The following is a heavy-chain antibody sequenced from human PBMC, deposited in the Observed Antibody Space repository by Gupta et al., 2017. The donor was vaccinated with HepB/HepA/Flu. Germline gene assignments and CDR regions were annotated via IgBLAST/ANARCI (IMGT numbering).Heavy chain of an antibody. Sequence: VQLGESGGGVVQPGKSLRLACEPSGFPFSVYGMHWVRQAPGKGLEWVAIIGHDGTYKVYADSVKGRFTISRDNSKNTLFLEMDRLTAEDTAMYFCARDLETGRYVDYWGQGTLVIVAS. D-gene: IGHD2-2*01. CDR3: ARDLETGRYVDY. J-gene: IGHJ4*02. CDR1: GFPFSVYG. V-gene: IGHV3-33*01. CDR2: IGHDGTYK.